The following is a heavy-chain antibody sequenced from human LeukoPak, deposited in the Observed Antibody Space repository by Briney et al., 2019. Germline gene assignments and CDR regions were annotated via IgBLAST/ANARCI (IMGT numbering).Heavy chain of an antibody. Sequence: ASVKVSCKASKDTFTIYDVNWVRQATGLGLEWMGWMNPNSGNTGYAQKFQGRVTMTMNSSISTAYMELTSLTSEHTAVYYCARSTMGARRMYDYWGQGTLVTVSS. V-gene: IGHV1-8*01. J-gene: IGHJ4*02. CDR2: MNPNSGNT. D-gene: IGHD1-26*01. CDR1: KDTFTIYD. CDR3: ARSTMGARRMYDY.